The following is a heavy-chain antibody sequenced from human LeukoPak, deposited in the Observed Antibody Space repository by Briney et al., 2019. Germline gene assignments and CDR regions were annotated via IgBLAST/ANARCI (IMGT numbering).Heavy chain of an antibody. CDR3: ARDQGRLDY. D-gene: IGHD1-26*01. J-gene: IGHJ4*02. CDR2: IYYSGST. CDR1: GGSISSSSYY. Sequence: SETLSLTCTVSGGSISSSSYYWGWIRQSPGKGLEWIGSIYYSGSTYYNPSLKSRVTISIDTSKNQFSLKLSSVTAADTAVYYCARDQGRLDYWGQGTLVTVSS. V-gene: IGHV4-39*07.